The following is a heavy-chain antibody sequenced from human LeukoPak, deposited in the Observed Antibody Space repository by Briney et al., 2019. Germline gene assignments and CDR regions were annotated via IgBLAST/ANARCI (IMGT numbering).Heavy chain of an antibody. D-gene: IGHD2-15*01. CDR3: AKDALYCSGGSCDYYYYYMDV. Sequence: PGGSLRLSCAASGFTFSSYAMSWVRQAPGKGLEWVSAISGSGGITYYADSVKGRFTISRDNSKNTLYLQMNSLRAEDTAVYYCAKDALYCSGGSCDYYYYYMDVWGKGTTVTVSS. CDR1: GFTFSSYA. V-gene: IGHV3-23*01. CDR2: ISGSGGIT. J-gene: IGHJ6*03.